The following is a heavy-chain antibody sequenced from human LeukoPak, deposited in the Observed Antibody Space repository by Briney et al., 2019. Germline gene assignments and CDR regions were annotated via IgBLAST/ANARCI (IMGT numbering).Heavy chain of an antibody. Sequence: PGGSLRLSCAASGSSFSRYWMHWVRQAPGKGLVWVSTIPSDGGTTSSADSVKGRFTISRDNAKNSLYLQMNSLRVEDTAVYYCARDRGYDYVWGSYRPDWFGPWGQGTLVTVSS. V-gene: IGHV3-74*01. CDR2: IPSDGGTT. J-gene: IGHJ5*02. D-gene: IGHD3-16*02. CDR1: GSSFSRYW. CDR3: ARDRGYDYVWGSYRPDWFGP.